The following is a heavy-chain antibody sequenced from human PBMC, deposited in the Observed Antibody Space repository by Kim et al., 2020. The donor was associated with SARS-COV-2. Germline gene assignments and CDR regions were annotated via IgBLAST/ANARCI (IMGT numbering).Heavy chain of an antibody. CDR1: GFTVSSNY. CDR2: IYSDGSK. V-gene: IGHV3-53*01. Sequence: GGSLRLSCAASGFTVSSNYMTWVRQAPGKGLEWVSLIYSDGSKYYADSVKGRFTISRDNSKNTLILQMNSLRAEDTAVYYCARERGSSGYNNWGQGTLVTVSS. J-gene: IGHJ4*02. D-gene: IGHD3-22*01. CDR3: ARERGSSGYNN.